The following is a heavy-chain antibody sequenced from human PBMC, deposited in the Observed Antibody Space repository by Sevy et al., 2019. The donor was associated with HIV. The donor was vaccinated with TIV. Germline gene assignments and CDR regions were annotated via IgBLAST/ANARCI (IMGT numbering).Heavy chain of an antibody. Sequence: GGSLRLSCAASGFTFSSYWMSWVRHAPGKGLEWVANIKQDGSEKYYVDSVKGRFTISRDNAKNSLYLQMNSLRAEDTAVYYCARSTYCGGDCYSPYYYMDVWGKGTTVTVSS. CDR2: IKQDGSEK. J-gene: IGHJ6*03. CDR3: ARSTYCGGDCYSPYYYMDV. V-gene: IGHV3-7*01. D-gene: IGHD2-21*01. CDR1: GFTFSSYW.